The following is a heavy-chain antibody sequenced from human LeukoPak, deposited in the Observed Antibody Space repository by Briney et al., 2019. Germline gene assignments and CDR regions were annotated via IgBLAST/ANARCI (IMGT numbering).Heavy chain of an antibody. CDR3: ARAPAADQRWFDP. Sequence: PSETLSLTCTVSGGSTSSYYWSWIRQPPGKGLEWIGYIYYSGSTNYNPSLKSRVTISVDTSKNQFSLKLSSVTAADTAVYYCARAPAADQRWFDPWGQGTLVTVSS. CDR1: GGSTSSYY. J-gene: IGHJ5*02. CDR2: IYYSGST. D-gene: IGHD6-13*01. V-gene: IGHV4-59*01.